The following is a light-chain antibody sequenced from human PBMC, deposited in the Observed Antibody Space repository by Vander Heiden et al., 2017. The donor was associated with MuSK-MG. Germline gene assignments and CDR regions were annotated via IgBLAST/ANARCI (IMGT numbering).Light chain of an antibody. V-gene: IGLV2-14*01. CDR3: NSHPTTSTQV. J-gene: IGLJ1*01. CDR2: EVS. Sequence: QSALTQPASVSGSPGQSITISCSGTSGDIGAFNHVYWYQQHPGKAPILVIYEVSLWPSGVSHRFAGSKSGNTASRTISGLQAEDEADYFCNSHPTTSTQVFGAGTKVTVL. CDR1: SGDIGAFNH.